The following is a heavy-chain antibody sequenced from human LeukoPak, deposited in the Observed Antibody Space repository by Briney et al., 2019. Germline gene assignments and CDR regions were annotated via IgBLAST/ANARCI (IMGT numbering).Heavy chain of an antibody. D-gene: IGHD6-13*01. CDR2: IYYSGST. CDR3: ARMYSSSWYGGYLQQ. J-gene: IGHJ1*01. Sequence: SETLSLTCTVSGGSISSYYWTWIRQPPGKGLEWIGYIYYSGSTNYNPSLKSRVTISVDTSKNQFSLKLSSVTAADTAVYYCARMYSSSWYGGYLQQWGQGTLVTVSS. CDR1: GGSISSYY. V-gene: IGHV4-59*01.